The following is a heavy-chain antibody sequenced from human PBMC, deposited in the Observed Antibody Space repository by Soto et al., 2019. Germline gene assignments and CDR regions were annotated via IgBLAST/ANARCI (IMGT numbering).Heavy chain of an antibody. CDR1: GGTLNSYT. J-gene: IGHJ4*02. D-gene: IGHD4-17*01. Sequence: QVQLVQSGAEVKKPGSSVRVSCKASGGTLNSYTISWVRQAPGQGLEWMGGIIPVFGTTDYAQTFQGRVTITADQSTGTAYLALFSLRSEDTAIYYCSISNSYGRGDFWGQGTLVTVSS. V-gene: IGHV1-69*01. CDR3: SISNSYGRGDF. CDR2: IIPVFGTT.